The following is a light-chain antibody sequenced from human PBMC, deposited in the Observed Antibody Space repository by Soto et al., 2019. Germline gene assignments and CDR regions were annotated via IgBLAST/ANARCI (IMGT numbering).Light chain of an antibody. CDR2: AAS. V-gene: IGKV1-39*01. CDR1: RAITNH. CDR3: QKNYITPLT. Sequence: DVQLTQSPSPLSASVGDRVSISCRASRAITNHLNWYQQKPGKAPILLVYAASTLETGVPSRFSGSGSGTHFTLTIDNLHPEDVATYFCQKNYITPLTFGGGTKVEI. J-gene: IGKJ4*01.